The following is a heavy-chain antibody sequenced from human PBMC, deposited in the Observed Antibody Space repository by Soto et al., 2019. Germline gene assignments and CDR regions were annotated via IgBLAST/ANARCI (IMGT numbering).Heavy chain of an antibody. Sequence: GGSLRLSCAASGFTFSSYGMHWVRQAPGKWLEWVAVIWYDGSNKYYADSVKGRFTISRDNSKNTLYLQMNSLRAEDTAVYYCARNPNTTVTTHGFDYWGQGXLVTVYS. V-gene: IGHV3-33*01. CDR1: GFTFSSYG. J-gene: IGHJ4*02. CDR2: IWYDGSNK. D-gene: IGHD4-17*01. CDR3: ARNPNTTVTTHGFDY.